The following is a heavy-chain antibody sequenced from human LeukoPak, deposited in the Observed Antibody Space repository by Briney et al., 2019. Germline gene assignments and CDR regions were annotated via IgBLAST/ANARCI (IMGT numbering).Heavy chain of an antibody. V-gene: IGHV3-66*01. CDR2: IYTGDNT. Sequence: GGTLRLSCAASGFTFSSYGMSWVRQAPGKGLEWVSIIYTGDNTFYADSVKGRFTISRDNSKNTVYLQINSLRAEDTALYYCARCAVRSQWRGRHYYYMDVWGKGTTVTISS. CDR1: GFTFSSYG. J-gene: IGHJ6*03. CDR3: ARCAVRSQWRGRHYYYMDV. D-gene: IGHD6-19*01.